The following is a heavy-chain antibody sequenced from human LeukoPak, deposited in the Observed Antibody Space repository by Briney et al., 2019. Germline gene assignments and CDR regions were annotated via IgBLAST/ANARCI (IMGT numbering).Heavy chain of an antibody. CDR2: IKQDGSEK. V-gene: IGHV3-7*01. J-gene: IGHJ4*02. D-gene: IGHD6-13*01. Sequence: GGSLRLSCAASGFTFSSYAMSWVRQAPGKGLEWVANIKQDGSEKYYVDSVKGRFTISRDNAKNSLYLQMDSLRAEDTAVYYCARVVFDSSSWYFLDYWGQGTLVTVSS. CDR1: GFTFSSYA. CDR3: ARVVFDSSSWYFLDY.